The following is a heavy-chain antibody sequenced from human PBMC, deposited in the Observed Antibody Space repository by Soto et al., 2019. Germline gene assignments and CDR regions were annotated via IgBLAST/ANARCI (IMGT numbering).Heavy chain of an antibody. CDR2: VYHSGST. Sequence: QLQLQESGPGLVKPSETLSLTCTVSGGSVSSSSYYWGWIRQPPGTGLEWIGSVYHSGSTFYNPSLKRRLTISVDMSKNQFSLKLSSVTAADTAVYYCARLHCSAGSCYMGAWGQGTLVTVSS. V-gene: IGHV4-39*01. CDR3: ARLHCSAGSCYMGA. J-gene: IGHJ4*02. D-gene: IGHD2-15*01. CDR1: GGSVSSSSYY.